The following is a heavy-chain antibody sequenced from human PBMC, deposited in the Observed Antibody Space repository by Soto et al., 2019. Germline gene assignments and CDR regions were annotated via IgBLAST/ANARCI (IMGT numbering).Heavy chain of an antibody. CDR3: SRDPNGDYLGAISF. CDR1: GFTFSSFF. CDR2: IGANGGGT. V-gene: IGHV3-23*01. Sequence: EVQLLEPGGGLVQPGGSLRLSCAASGFTFSSFFMSWVRQAPGKGLDWVSGIGANGGGTYYADSVKGRFIISRDNSKNMLYLQINSVRAEHTAVYYCSRDPNGDYLGAISFWGQKTMVTVSS. D-gene: IGHD4-17*01. J-gene: IGHJ3*01.